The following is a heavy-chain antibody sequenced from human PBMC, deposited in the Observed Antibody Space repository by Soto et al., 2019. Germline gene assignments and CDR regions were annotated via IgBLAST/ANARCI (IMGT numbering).Heavy chain of an antibody. Sequence: QVQLVESGGGLVKPGGSLRLSCAASGFTFSDYYMSWIGQAPGKGLEWDSYISSSGSTIYYADSVKGRFTISRDNAKNSLYLQMNSLSAEDMAVYYCARATPKKSYFDYWGQGTLVTVSS. CDR2: ISSSGSTI. J-gene: IGHJ4*02. V-gene: IGHV3-11*01. CDR1: GFTFSDYY. CDR3: ARATPKKSYFDY.